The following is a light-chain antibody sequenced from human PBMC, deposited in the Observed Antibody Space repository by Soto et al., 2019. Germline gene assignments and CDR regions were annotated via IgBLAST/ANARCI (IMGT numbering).Light chain of an antibody. CDR2: GAS. CDR1: QSISRS. J-gene: IGKJ1*01. CDR3: QQYNNWPPWT. Sequence: EIVLTESPSILSFCPFEIGSLSCSASQSISRSLAWYQQKPGQAPRLLIYGASTRATGIPARFSGSGSGTEFTLTISSLQSEDFAVYYCQQYNNWPPWTFGQGTKVDIK. V-gene: IGKV3-15*01.